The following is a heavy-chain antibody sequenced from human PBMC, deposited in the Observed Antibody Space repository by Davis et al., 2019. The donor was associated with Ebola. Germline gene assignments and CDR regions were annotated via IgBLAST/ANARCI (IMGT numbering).Heavy chain of an antibody. V-gene: IGHV3-23*01. CDR2: ISGSGGST. CDR3: AKVPIVVVVAATQYFDY. D-gene: IGHD2-15*01. CDR1: GFTFINYA. Sequence: PGGSLRLSCAASGFTFINYAMSWVRQAPGKGLEWVSTISGSGGSTYYADSVKGRFTISRDNSKNTLYLQMNSLRAEDTAVYYCAKVPIVVVVAATQYFDYWGQGTLVTVSS. J-gene: IGHJ4*02.